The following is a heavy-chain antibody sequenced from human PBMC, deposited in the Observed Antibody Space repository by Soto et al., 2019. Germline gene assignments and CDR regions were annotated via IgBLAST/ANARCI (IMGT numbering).Heavy chain of an antibody. J-gene: IGHJ4*02. CDR2: ISGSGGST. Sequence: GGSLRLSCAASGFTFSSYAMSWVRQAPGKGLEWVSAISGSGGSTYYADSVKGRFTISRDNSKNTLYLQMNSLGAEDTAVYYCARDKPYDYSNDYWGQGTLVTVSS. CDR3: ARDKPYDYSNDY. V-gene: IGHV3-23*01. CDR1: GFTFSSYA. D-gene: IGHD4-4*01.